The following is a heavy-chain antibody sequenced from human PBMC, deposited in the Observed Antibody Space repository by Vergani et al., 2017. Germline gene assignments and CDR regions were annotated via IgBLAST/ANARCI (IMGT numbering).Heavy chain of an antibody. CDR3: ARTVLSSGYLDY. V-gene: IGHV4-38-2*01. D-gene: IGHD3-22*01. J-gene: IGHJ4*02. Sequence: QVQLQESGPGLVKPSETLSLTCAVSGYSISSGYYWGWIRQHPGKGLEWIGGIYHSGSTYYNPSLKSRVTISVDTSKNQFSLKLSSVAAADKAVYYCARTVLSSGYLDYWGQGTLVTVSS. CDR1: GYSISSGYY. CDR2: IYHSGST.